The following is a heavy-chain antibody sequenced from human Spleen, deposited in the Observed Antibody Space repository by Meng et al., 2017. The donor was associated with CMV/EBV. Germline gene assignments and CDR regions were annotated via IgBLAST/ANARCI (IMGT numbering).Heavy chain of an antibody. CDR3: ARASRAVYYDFWSGYLPFDY. D-gene: IGHD3-3*01. V-gene: IGHV1-69*10. J-gene: IGHJ4*02. CDR1: GGTFSSYA. Sequence: SVKVSCKASGGTFSSYAISWVRQAPGQGLEWMGGIIPILGIANYAQKFQGRVTITADKSTSTAYMELRSLRSDDTAVYYCARASRAVYYDFWSGYLPFDYWGQGTLVTVSS. CDR2: IIPILGIA.